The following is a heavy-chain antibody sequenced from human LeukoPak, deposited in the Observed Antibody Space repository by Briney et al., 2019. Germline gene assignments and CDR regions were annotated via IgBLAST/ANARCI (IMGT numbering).Heavy chain of an antibody. CDR3: ARRTTFGANWFDP. D-gene: IGHD3-16*01. CDR1: GGSTSSSSYY. CDR2: IYYSGST. V-gene: IGHV4-39*01. J-gene: IGHJ5*02. Sequence: PSETLSLTCTVSGGSTSSSSYYWGWIRQPPGKGLEWIGSIYYSGSTYYNPPLKSRVTISVDTSKNQFSLKLSSVTAADTAVYYCARRTTFGANWFDPWGQGTLVTVSS.